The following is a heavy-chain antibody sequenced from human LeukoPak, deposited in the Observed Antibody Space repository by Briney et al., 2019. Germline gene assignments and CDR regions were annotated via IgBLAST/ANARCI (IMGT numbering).Heavy chain of an antibody. Sequence: GGSLRLSCAASGFTFSDSAMTWVRQAPGKGLDWVALISFSGANSYYADSVKGRFTISRDNSKATLFLKINSLRAEETAIYYCARDIQLSTWGLGTMVTVSS. CDR2: ISFSGANS. CDR3: ARDIQLST. J-gene: IGHJ3*01. D-gene: IGHD5-24*01. CDR1: GFTFSDSA. V-gene: IGHV3-23*01.